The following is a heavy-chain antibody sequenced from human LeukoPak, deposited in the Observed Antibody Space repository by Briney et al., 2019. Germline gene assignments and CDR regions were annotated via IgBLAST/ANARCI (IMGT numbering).Heavy chain of an antibody. CDR2: INADNGDT. V-gene: IGHV1-3*01. CDR1: GYPFTSYA. J-gene: IGHJ3*02. CDR3: ASDAFDI. Sequence: GASLKVSCKASGYPFTSYAMYWVRQAPGPRLEWMGWINADNGDTRYSQKLQGRVTMTGDTSASTTYMELSSLRSEDTAVYYCASDAFDIWGQGTMVTVSS.